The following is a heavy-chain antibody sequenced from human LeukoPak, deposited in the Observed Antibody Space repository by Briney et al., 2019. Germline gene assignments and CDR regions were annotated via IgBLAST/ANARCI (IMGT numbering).Heavy chain of an antibody. J-gene: IGHJ6*03. V-gene: IGHV3-64*01. Sequence: GGSLRLSCAASGFTFSSYAMHWVRQAPGKGLEYVSAISSNGGSTYYANSVKGRFTISRDNSKNTLYLQMGSLRAEDMAVYYCARGVFLTYYMDVWGKGTTVTVSS. CDR3: ARGVFLTYYMDV. CDR2: ISSNGGST. CDR1: GFTFSSYA. D-gene: IGHD1-20*01.